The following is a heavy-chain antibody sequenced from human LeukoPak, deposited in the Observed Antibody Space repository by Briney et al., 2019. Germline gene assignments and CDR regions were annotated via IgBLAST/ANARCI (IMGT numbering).Heavy chain of an antibody. Sequence: ASVKVSCKASGYTFTSYAMNWVRQAPGQGLEWMGWINTNTGNPTHAQGFTGRFVFSLDTSVSMAYLQISSLKAEDTAVYYCARGWPVVHNTEMEGGDYWGQGTLVTVSS. CDR1: GYTFTSYA. V-gene: IGHV7-4-1*04. CDR3: ARGWPVVHNTEMEGGDY. J-gene: IGHJ4*02. D-gene: IGHD5-18*01. CDR2: INTNTGNP.